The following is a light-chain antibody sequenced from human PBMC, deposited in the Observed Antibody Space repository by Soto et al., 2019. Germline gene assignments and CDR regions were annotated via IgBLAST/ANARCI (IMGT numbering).Light chain of an antibody. CDR2: GNN. Sequence: QSVLTHPPSVSGAPGQRVTISCTGRSSNIGAGYDVHWYQQLPGTAPKLLIYGNNNRPSGVPDRFSGSKSGTSASLAITGLQAEDEADYYCQSYDSSLSGAYVFGTGTKLTVL. CDR3: QSYDSSLSGAYV. V-gene: IGLV1-40*01. J-gene: IGLJ1*01. CDR1: SSNIGAGYD.